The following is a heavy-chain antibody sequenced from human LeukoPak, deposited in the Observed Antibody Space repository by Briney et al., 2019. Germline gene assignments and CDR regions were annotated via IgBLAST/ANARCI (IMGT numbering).Heavy chain of an antibody. CDR2: ISGSGGST. D-gene: IGHD3-16*01. Sequence: PGGSLRLSCVPSGFSFSNYAMSWVRQAPGKGLEWVSSISGSGGSTHYADSVKGRFTISRDNSKNTLWLQMNSLRVEDTAVYYCARGGAIDWFDPWGQGTLVTVSS. J-gene: IGHJ5*02. V-gene: IGHV3-23*01. CDR1: GFSFSNYA. CDR3: ARGGAIDWFDP.